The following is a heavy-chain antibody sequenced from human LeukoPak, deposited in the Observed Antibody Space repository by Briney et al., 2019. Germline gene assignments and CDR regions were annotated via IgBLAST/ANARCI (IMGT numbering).Heavy chain of an antibody. D-gene: IGHD3-10*01. CDR1: GFTFSSYA. CDR2: ISGSGGST. V-gene: IGHV3-23*01. CDR3: ANSMVRGVTQYFQH. Sequence: GGSLRLSCAASGFTFSSYAMSWVRQAPGKGLEWVSAISGSGGSTYYADSVKGRFTICRDNSKNTLYLQMNSLRAEDTAVYYCANSMVRGVTQYFQHWGQGTLVTVSS. J-gene: IGHJ1*01.